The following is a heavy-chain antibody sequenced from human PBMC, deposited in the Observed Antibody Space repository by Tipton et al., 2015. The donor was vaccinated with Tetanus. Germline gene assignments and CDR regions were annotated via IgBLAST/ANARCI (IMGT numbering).Heavy chain of an antibody. CDR2: GSYSGRT. CDR3: AGANNEFPKKGPFDS. CDR1: GGSVRSGDYS. V-gene: IGHV4-61*08. Sequence: PGLVKPSETLSLTCTVSGGSVRSGDYSWNWIRQPPGKGLEWLAYGSYSGRTNSNYSLKSRITISQDTSKNQVSLRLTSVTAADTAVYYCAGANNEFPKKGPFDSWGQGSLAIVSS. J-gene: IGHJ4*02. D-gene: IGHD1-1*01.